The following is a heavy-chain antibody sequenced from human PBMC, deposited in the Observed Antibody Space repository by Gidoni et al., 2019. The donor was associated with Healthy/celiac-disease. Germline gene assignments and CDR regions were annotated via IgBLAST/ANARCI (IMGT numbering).Heavy chain of an antibody. J-gene: IGHJ4*02. Sequence: EVQLVQSGAEVKKPGDSLRISCTGSGYSFTSYWISWVRQIPGKGLEWMGRIDPSDSYTNYRPSFQGHVTISADKSISTAYLQWSSLKASDTAMYYCARQPRVGPYYDILTGYYLYYWGQGTLVTVSS. CDR2: IDPSDSYT. CDR3: ARQPRVGPYYDILTGYYLYY. V-gene: IGHV5-10-1*03. D-gene: IGHD3-9*01. CDR1: GYSFTSYW.